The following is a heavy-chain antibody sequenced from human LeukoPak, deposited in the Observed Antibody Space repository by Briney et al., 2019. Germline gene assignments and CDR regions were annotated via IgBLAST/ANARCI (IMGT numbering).Heavy chain of an antibody. CDR3: ARKGVAAAGYYYYGMDV. D-gene: IGHD6-13*01. Sequence: PSEILSLTCTVSGGSISSYYWSWIRQPPGKGLEWIGYIYYSGSTYYNPSLKSRVTISVDTSKNQFSLKLSSVTAADTAVYYCARKGVAAAGYYYYGMDVWGQGTTVTVSS. J-gene: IGHJ6*02. CDR1: GGSISSYY. V-gene: IGHV4-59*12. CDR2: IYYSGST.